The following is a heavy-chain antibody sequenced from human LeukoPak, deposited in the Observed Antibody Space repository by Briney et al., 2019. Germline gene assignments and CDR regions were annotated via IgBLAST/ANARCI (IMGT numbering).Heavy chain of an antibody. CDR3: VTEFWYRFDY. D-gene: IGHD3-3*01. Sequence: GGSLRLSCAASGFTFSTYSMNWVRQAPGKGLEWVSSISSSSNYIYYADSVKGRFSISRDDAKNSVHLQMTGLRAEDTAVYFCVTEFWYRFDYWGQGLLVTVSS. CDR1: GFTFSTYS. V-gene: IGHV3-21*06. J-gene: IGHJ4*02. CDR2: ISSSSNYI.